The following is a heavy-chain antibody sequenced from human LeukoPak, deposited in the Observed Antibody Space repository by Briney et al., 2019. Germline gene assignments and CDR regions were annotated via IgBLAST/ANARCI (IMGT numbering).Heavy chain of an antibody. CDR1: GGSISRGGDY. Sequence: TSQTLSLTCTVSGGSISRGGDYWGWIRQPRGEGGECIGYIYHSGSSYYNPSLNRPVTTSVDTSKTQFSLKLSPVTAADTAVYYCARRGAVDAFDIWGHGTMVTVSS. CDR3: ARRGAVDAFDI. CDR2: IYHSGSS. D-gene: IGHD6-19*01. J-gene: IGHJ3*02. V-gene: IGHV4-30-2*01.